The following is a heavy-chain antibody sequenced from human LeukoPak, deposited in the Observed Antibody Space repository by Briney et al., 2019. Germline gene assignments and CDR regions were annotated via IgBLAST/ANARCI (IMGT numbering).Heavy chain of an antibody. J-gene: IGHJ4*02. Sequence: PSETLSLTCTVSGGSTSSYYWSWIRQPPGKGLEWIGYIYYSGSTNYNPSLKSRVTISVDTSKNQFSLKLSSVTAADTAMYYCARDRQEAGMRVSSFEFWGQGTPVTVSS. V-gene: IGHV4-59*12. CDR1: GGSTSSYY. CDR2: IYYSGST. D-gene: IGHD1-1*01. CDR3: ARDRQEAGMRVSSFEF.